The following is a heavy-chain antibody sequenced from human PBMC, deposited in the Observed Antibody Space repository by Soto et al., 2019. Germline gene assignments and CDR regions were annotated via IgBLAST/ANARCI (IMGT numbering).Heavy chain of an antibody. V-gene: IGHV3-48*02. CDR3: ARGNYYDRSGYRYYFDY. CDR2: ISNGGNTI. D-gene: IGHD3-22*01. CDR1: RFTFSSYS. Sequence: EVQLVESGGTLVQPGGSLRLSCAASRFTFSSYSMNWVRQAPGKGLEWVSYISNGGNTIYYADSVKGRFTISRDNAKNSLYLRMNSLRDDDTAVYYCARGNYYDRSGYRYYFDYWGQGTLVTVSS. J-gene: IGHJ4*02.